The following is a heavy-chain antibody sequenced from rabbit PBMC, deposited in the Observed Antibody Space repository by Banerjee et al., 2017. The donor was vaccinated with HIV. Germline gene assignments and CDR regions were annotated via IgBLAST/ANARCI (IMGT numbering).Heavy chain of an antibody. CDR1: GFTLSSSYY. V-gene: IGHV1S45*01. J-gene: IGHJ4*01. CDR3: ARAGGFENYFNL. CDR2: IVAGSSGNT. D-gene: IGHD1-1*01. Sequence: QEQLVESGGGLVQPEGSLTLTCKASGFTLSSSYYMCWVRQAPGKGLEWIGCIVAGSSGNTYYASWAKGRFTISKTSSTTVTLQMTSLTAADTATYFCARAGGFENYFNLWGPGTFVTVS.